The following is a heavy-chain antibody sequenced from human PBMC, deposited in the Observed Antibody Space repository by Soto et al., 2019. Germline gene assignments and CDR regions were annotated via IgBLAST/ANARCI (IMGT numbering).Heavy chain of an antibody. V-gene: IGHV4-34*01. D-gene: IGHD3-22*01. CDR3: ARGQDYYDSSGYYFDY. J-gene: IGHJ4*02. CDR2: INHSGRT. Sequence: SETLSLTCAVYGGSFSGYYWSWIRQPPGKGLEWIGEINHSGRTNYNPSLKSRVTISVDTSKNQFPLKLSSVTAADTAVYYCARGQDYYDSSGYYFDYWGQGTLVT. CDR1: GGSFSGYY.